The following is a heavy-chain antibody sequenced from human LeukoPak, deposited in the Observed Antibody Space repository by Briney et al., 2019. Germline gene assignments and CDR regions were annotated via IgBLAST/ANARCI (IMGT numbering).Heavy chain of an antibody. CDR1: GFTFSDYY. Sequence: QPGGSLRVSCAASGFTFSDYYMSWIRQAPGKGLEWVANIQEDGKKENYVDSVRGRFTISRDNAKNSIYLQMNSLRVEDTAVYYCAKDIVGGGDDYWGQGTLVIVSS. J-gene: IGHJ4*02. CDR2: IQEDGKKE. V-gene: IGHV3-7*01. CDR3: AKDIVGGGDDY. D-gene: IGHD2-21*02.